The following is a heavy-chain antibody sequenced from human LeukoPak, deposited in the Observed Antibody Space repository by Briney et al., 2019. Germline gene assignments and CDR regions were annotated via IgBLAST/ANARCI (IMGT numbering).Heavy chain of an antibody. CDR1: GGTFSSYA. CDR3: ATTYCTNGVCSTTVTAGDAFDI. D-gene: IGHD2-8*01. V-gene: IGHV1-69*05. CDR2: IIPIFGTA. J-gene: IGHJ3*02. Sequence: SVKVSCKASGGTFSSYAISWVRQAPGQGLEWMGGIIPIFGTANYAQKFQGRVTITTDESTSTAYMELSSLRSEDTAVYHCATTYCTNGVCSTTVTAGDAFDIWGQGTMVTVSS.